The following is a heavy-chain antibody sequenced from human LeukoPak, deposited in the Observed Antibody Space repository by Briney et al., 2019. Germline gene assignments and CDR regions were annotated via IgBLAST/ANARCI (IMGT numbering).Heavy chain of an antibody. J-gene: IGHJ4*02. V-gene: IGHV3-30*04. Sequence: PGRSLSLSCAASGFTFSSNAMHWVRQAPGKGLEWVAVISSDGKKDYYTDSVKGRFTISRDNSRNTLFLHMTSLTAEDTAVYYCARDKYYSSGTYFDSWAQGTLVTVSS. CDR3: ARDKYYSSGTYFDS. CDR1: GFTFSSNA. CDR2: ISSDGKKD. D-gene: IGHD3-10*01.